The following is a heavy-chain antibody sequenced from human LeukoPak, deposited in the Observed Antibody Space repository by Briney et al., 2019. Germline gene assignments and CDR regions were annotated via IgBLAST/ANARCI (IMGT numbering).Heavy chain of an antibody. CDR1: GGTFSNYA. V-gene: IGHV1-69*13. Sequence: SVKVSCKASGGTFSNYAINWVRQALGQGLEWMGGIIPIFGTAHYSQKFQGRVTITAVDSMNTAYMELSSLRSDDTAVYYCARGWLAETTVVTPYNYWGQGTLVTVSS. D-gene: IGHD4-23*01. CDR3: ARGWLAETTVVTPYNY. CDR2: IIPIFGTA. J-gene: IGHJ4*02.